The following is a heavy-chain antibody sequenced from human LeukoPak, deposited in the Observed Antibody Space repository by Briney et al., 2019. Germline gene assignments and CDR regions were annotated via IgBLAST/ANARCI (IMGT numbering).Heavy chain of an antibody. Sequence: GASVKVSCKASGGTFSSYAISWVRQAPGQGLEWMGRIIPILGIANYAQKFQGRVTITADKSTSTAYMELSSLRSEDTAVYYCARGSVRGLRYFDSEDYYFDYWGQGTLVTVSS. CDR1: GGTFSSYA. CDR3: ARGSVRGLRYFDSEDYYFDY. J-gene: IGHJ4*02. D-gene: IGHD3-9*01. CDR2: IIPILGIA. V-gene: IGHV1-69*04.